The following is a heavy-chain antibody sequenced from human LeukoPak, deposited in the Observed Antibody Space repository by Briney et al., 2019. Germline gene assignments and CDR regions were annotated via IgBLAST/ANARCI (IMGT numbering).Heavy chain of an antibody. CDR3: ARDRSLNGGNSNGYFDS. V-gene: IGHV3-23*01. D-gene: IGHD4-23*01. Sequence: PGGSLRLSCAASGFTFSSYAMSWVRLTPGRGLEWVSAISTGGDNTYYTDSVKGRFTISRDNSKNTFYLQMNSLRAEDTAIYYCARDRSLNGGNSNGYFDSWGQGTLVTVSS. J-gene: IGHJ4*02. CDR2: ISTGGDNT. CDR1: GFTFSSYA.